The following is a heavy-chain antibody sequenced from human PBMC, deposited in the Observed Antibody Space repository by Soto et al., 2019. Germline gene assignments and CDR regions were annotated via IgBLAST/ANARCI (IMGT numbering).Heavy chain of an antibody. V-gene: IGHV4-59*01. CDR1: GASMRSYS. CDR3: ATDLRCCGMDV. Sequence: QVELRESGPGLVKPSATVFLTCNVSGASMRSYSWTWIRQSPGKGLEWLGNIFYTGNANLNPSLRSRLNISVDTAKNKFSLTLTSVTAADTDVYYCATDLRCCGMDVWGQGTTVTVSS. D-gene: IGHD3-9*01. CDR2: IFYTGNA. J-gene: IGHJ6*02.